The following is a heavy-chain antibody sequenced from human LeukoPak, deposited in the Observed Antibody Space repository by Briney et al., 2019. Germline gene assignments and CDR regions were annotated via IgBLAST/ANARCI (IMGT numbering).Heavy chain of an antibody. J-gene: IGHJ4*02. Sequence: GRSLRLSCAASEFTFSSYAMHWVRQAPGQGLEWVAVISYDGSNKYYADSVKGRFTISRDNSKNTLYLQMNSLRAEDTAVYYCAREFTSLDYWGQGTLVTVSS. CDR3: AREFTSLDY. CDR2: ISYDGSNK. D-gene: IGHD2-2*01. CDR1: EFTFSSYA. V-gene: IGHV3-30-3*01.